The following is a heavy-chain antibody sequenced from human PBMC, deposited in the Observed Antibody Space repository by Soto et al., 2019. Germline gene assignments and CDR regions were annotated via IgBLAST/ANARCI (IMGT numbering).Heavy chain of an antibody. Sequence: SVKVSCKASGGTFSSYAISWVRQAPGQGLEWMGGIIPIFGTANYAQKFQGRVTITADESTSTAYMELSSLRSEDTAVYYCARGGIAVAGIHPWFDPWGQGTLVTVSS. J-gene: IGHJ5*02. V-gene: IGHV1-69*13. CDR1: GGTFSSYA. CDR3: ARGGIAVAGIHPWFDP. D-gene: IGHD6-19*01. CDR2: IIPIFGTA.